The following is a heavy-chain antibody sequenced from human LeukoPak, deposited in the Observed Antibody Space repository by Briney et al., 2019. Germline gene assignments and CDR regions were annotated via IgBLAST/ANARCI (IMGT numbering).Heavy chain of an antibody. CDR2: IRSKANSYAT. CDR1: GFTFSGSA. J-gene: IGHJ4*02. V-gene: IGHV3-73*01. CDR3: TRHSDYYGSGSYYRGPDY. D-gene: IGHD3-10*01. Sequence: GGSLRLSCAASGFTFSGSAMHWVRQASGKGLEWVGRIRSKANSYATAYGSSVKGRFTISRDDSKNTAYLQMNSLKTEDTAVYYCTRHSDYYGSGSYYRGPDYWGQGTLVTVSS.